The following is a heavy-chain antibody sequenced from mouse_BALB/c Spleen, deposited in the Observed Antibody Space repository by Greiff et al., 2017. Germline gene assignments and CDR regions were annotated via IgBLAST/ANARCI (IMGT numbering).Heavy chain of an antibody. D-gene: IGHD2-3*01. CDR3: AREGGDGYYGYFDY. CDR1: GFTFSSYA. Sequence: EVQVVESGGGLVKPGGSLKLSCAASGFTFSSYAMSWVRQTPEKRLEWVATISDGGSYTYYPDSVKGRFTISRDNAKNNLYLQMSSLESEDTAMYYCAREGGDGYYGYFDYWGQGTTLTVSS. J-gene: IGHJ2*01. CDR2: ISDGGSYT. V-gene: IGHV5-6*01.